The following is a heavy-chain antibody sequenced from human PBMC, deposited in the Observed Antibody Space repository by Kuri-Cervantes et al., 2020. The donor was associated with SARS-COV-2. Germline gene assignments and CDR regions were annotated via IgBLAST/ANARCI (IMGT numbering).Heavy chain of an antibody. CDR3: ARTRGYSXGXRHFGY. CDR1: GFSLSXXGMC. J-gene: IGHJ4*02. D-gene: IGHD5-18*01. CDR2: IXXDXXK. Sequence: SGPTLXXXXXTLXXXCTXTGFSLSXXGMCVSWIRXPPGXXLEXLXLIXXDXXKYYSTSLKTRLTISKDTSKXQVVFTXXXMDPXXTATXYFARTRGYSXGXRHFGYWGQGTLVTVSS. V-gene: IGHV2-70*01.